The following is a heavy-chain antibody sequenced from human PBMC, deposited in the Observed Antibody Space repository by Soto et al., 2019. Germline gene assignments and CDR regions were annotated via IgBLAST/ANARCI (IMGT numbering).Heavy chain of an antibody. V-gene: IGHV1-58*01. CDR2: IVVGSGNT. Sequence: SVKVPCKASGFTFTSSAVQWVRQARGQRLEWIGWIVVGSGNTNYAQKFQERVTITRDMSTSTAYMELSSLRSEDTAVYYCAADQRYSYMGMDVWGQGTTVTVSS. J-gene: IGHJ6*02. CDR1: GFTFTSSA. CDR3: AADQRYSYMGMDV. D-gene: IGHD5-18*01.